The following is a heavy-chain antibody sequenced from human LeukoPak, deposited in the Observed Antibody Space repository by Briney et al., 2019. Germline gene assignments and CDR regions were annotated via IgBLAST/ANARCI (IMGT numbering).Heavy chain of an antibody. CDR3: ARHSGPKVQEYSGSLDAFDI. D-gene: IGHD1-26*01. V-gene: IGHV4-39*01. CDR1: GGSISSSSYY. CDR2: IYYSGST. J-gene: IGHJ3*02. Sequence: KASETLSLTCTVSGGSISSSSYYWGWIRHPPGKGLEWSGSIYYSGSTYYNPSLKSRVTISVDTSKNQFSLKLSSVTAADTAVYYCARHSGPKVQEYSGSLDAFDIWGQGTMVTVSS.